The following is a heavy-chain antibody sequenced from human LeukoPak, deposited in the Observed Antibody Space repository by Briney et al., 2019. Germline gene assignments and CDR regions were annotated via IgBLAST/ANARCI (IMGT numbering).Heavy chain of an antibody. CDR3: TREGGSSPSGSYYYYMDV. Sequence: PGGSLRLSCTASGFTFGDYAMSWVRQAPGKGLEWVGFIRSKAYGGTTEYAASVKGRFTISRDDSKSIAYLQMNSLKTEDTAVYYCTREGGSSPSGSYYYYMDVWGKGTTVTVSS. D-gene: IGHD1-26*01. CDR2: IRSKAYGGTT. V-gene: IGHV3-49*04. CDR1: GFTFGDYA. J-gene: IGHJ6*03.